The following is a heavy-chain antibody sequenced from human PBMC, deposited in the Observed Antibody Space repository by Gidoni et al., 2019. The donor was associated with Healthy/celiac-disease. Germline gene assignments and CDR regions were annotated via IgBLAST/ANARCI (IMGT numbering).Heavy chain of an antibody. Sequence: EVQLVESGGGLVQPGGSLRLSCAASGFTFSSYARSWVRQAPGKGLEWVAAISGSGGSTYYADSVKGRFTISRDNSKNTLYLQMNSLRAEDTAVYYCAKCSHYGGNLYYFDYWGQGTLVTVSS. V-gene: IGHV3-23*04. CDR2: ISGSGGST. D-gene: IGHD4-17*01. CDR1: GFTFSSYA. J-gene: IGHJ4*02. CDR3: AKCSHYGGNLYYFDY.